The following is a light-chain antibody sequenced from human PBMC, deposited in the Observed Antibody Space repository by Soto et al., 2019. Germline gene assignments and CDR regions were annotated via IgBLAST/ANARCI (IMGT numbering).Light chain of an antibody. CDR1: QTISSNY. V-gene: IGKV3-20*01. CDR3: QQYGSSRWT. CDR2: GAS. J-gene: IGKJ1*01. Sequence: ETVLTQSPGTLSLSPGERATLSCRASQTISSNYLAWYRQTPGQAPRLLIYGASNRSTGIADRFSGSGSGTDFTLIISRLEPEDFALYYCQQYGSSRWTFGQGTKVEIK.